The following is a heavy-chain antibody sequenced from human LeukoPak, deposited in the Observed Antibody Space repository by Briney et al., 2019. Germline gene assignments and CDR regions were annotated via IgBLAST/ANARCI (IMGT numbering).Heavy chain of an antibody. CDR3: ARGRRPIVVVPAAILGFVY. V-gene: IGHV4-34*01. D-gene: IGHD2-2*02. Sequence: SETLSLTCAVYGGSFSGYYWSWIRQPPGKGLEWIGEISHSGSTNYNPSLKSRVTISVDTSKNQFSLKLSSVTAADTAVYYCARGRRPIVVVPAAILGFVYWGQGTLVTVSS. J-gene: IGHJ4*02. CDR1: GGSFSGYY. CDR2: ISHSGST.